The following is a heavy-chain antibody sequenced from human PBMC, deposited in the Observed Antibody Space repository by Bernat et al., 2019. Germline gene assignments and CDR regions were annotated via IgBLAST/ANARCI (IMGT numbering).Heavy chain of an antibody. V-gene: IGHV3-74*01. D-gene: IGHD3-10*01. CDR3: IRGSGSYGDFDY. CDR2: INGDGSNT. J-gene: IGHJ4*02. Sequence: EVQLVESGGGLVQPGGSVRISCAASRITFSGHWMHWVRQAQGKGLVWVSRINGDGSNTYYADSVKGRFTISRDNAKNTLYLQMNSLRAEDTALYYCIRGSGSYGDFDYWGQGTLVTVSS. CDR1: RITFSGHW.